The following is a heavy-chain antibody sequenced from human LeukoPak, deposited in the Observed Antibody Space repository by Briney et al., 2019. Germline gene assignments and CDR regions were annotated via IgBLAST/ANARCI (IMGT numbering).Heavy chain of an antibody. J-gene: IGHJ3*02. D-gene: IGHD6-13*01. CDR1: GYTFTNYY. Sequence: ASVKVSCKASGYTFTNYYIHWVRQAPGQGLEWRGIINPGGGGTSYAQNFQCRVTMTRDTSTSTVYLELSSLRSEDTAVFYCARKRRDSSSWGDAFDIWGQGTMVTVSS. V-gene: IGHV1-46*01. CDR3: ARKRRDSSSWGDAFDI. CDR2: INPGGGGT.